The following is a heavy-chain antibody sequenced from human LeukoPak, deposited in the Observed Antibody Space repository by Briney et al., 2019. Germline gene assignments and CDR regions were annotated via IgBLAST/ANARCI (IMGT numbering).Heavy chain of an antibody. D-gene: IGHD6-6*01. J-gene: IGHJ4*02. Sequence: GGSLRLSCAASGFTFSSYAMSWVRQAPGKGLEWVSAISGSGVATYYADSVKGRFTISRDNSKNTLYLQMNSLRAEDTAVYYCAKDIIEYTSSSDYWGQGTLVTVSS. CDR3: AKDIIEYTSSSDY. CDR2: ISGSGVAT. CDR1: GFTFSSYA. V-gene: IGHV3-23*01.